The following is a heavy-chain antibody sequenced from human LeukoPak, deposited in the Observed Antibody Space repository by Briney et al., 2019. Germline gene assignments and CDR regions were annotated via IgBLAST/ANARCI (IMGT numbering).Heavy chain of an antibody. V-gene: IGHV1-2*02. D-gene: IGHD1-26*01. CDR1: GYTFTSYG. CDR3: ARYSFWEPHAFDI. CDR2: INPNSGGT. Sequence: ASVKVSCKASGYTFTSYGISWVRQAPGQGLEWMGWINPNSGGTNYAQKFQGRVTMTRDTSISTAYMELSRLRYDDTAVYYCARYSFWEPHAFDIWGQGTMVTVSS. J-gene: IGHJ3*02.